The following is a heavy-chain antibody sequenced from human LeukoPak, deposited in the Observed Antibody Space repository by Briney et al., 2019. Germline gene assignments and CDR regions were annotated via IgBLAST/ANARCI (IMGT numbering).Heavy chain of an antibody. CDR1: GYTFSDYY. CDR3: ARGEVPPHYFDY. CDR2: INPNSGGT. Sequence: ASVKVSCKASGYTFSDYYMHWVRQAPGQGLEWMGWINPNSGGTKYAQKFQGRVTMTRDTSINTAYMELSRLRSDDTAVYYCARGEVPPHYFDYWGQGTLVTVSS. V-gene: IGHV1-2*02. J-gene: IGHJ4*02.